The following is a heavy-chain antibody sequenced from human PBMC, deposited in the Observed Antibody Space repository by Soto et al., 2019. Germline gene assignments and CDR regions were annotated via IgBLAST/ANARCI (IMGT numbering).Heavy chain of an antibody. J-gene: IGHJ6*02. V-gene: IGHV3-7*03. D-gene: IGHD2-2*01. CDR1: GFTFSSYW. CDR3: SRSASFVLVPPATSYYYYGMDV. CDR2: IKQDGSEK. Sequence: PGGSLRLSCAASGFTFSSYWMSWVRQAPGKGLEWVANIKQDGSEKYYVDSVKGRFTISRDNAKNSLYLQMNSLRAEDTAVYYFSRSASFVLVPPATSYYYYGMDVWGQGTTVTVSS.